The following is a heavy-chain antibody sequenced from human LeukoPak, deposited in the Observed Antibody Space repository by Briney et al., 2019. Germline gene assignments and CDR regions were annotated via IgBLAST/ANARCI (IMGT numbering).Heavy chain of an antibody. Sequence: SGGSLRFSCAASGFTFSDYYMSWIRQAPGKGLEGVSYISSSGSTIYYADSVKGRFTISRDNAKNSLYLQMNSLRAEDTAVYYCARGGYYDSSGYNNWFDPWGQGTLVTVSS. D-gene: IGHD3-22*01. CDR3: ARGGYYDSSGYNNWFDP. J-gene: IGHJ5*02. CDR1: GFTFSDYY. CDR2: ISSSGSTI. V-gene: IGHV3-11*01.